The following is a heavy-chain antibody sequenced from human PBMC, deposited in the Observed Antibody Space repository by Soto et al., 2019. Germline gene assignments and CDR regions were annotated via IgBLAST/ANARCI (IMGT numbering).Heavy chain of an antibody. CDR2: IYYSGST. Sequence: SETLSLTCTVSGGSITSSSYYWGWIRQPPGKGLEWIGNIYYSGSTYYNPSLKSRVTISVDTSKNQFSLKLSSVTAADTAVYYCMLGSGWKDFDYWGQGTLVTVSA. CDR3: MLGSGWKDFDY. V-gene: IGHV4-39*01. J-gene: IGHJ4*02. D-gene: IGHD3-22*01. CDR1: GGSITSSSYY.